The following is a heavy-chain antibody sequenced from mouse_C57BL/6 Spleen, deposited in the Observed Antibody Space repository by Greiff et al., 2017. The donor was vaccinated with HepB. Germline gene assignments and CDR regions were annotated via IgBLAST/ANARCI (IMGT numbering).Heavy chain of an antibody. CDR3: AREGIYYGNSYAMDY. Sequence: VQLQQPGAELVKPGASVKLSCKASGYTFISYWMHWVKQRPGQGLEWIGMIHPNSGSTNYNEKFKSKATLTVDKSSSTAYMQLSSLTSEDSAVYYCAREGIYYGNSYAMDYWGQGTSVTVSS. CDR2: IHPNSGST. J-gene: IGHJ4*01. D-gene: IGHD2-1*01. V-gene: IGHV1-64*01. CDR1: GYTFISYW.